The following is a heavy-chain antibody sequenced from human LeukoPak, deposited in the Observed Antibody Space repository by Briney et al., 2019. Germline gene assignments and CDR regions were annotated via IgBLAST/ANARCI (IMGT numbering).Heavy chain of an antibody. CDR3: ARATTYGDADY. CDR2: MYSSGTT. CDR1: GGSISNYY. V-gene: IGHV4-59*01. D-gene: IGHD4-17*01. J-gene: IGHJ4*02. Sequence: TSETLSLTCTVSGGSISNYYCSWIRQPPGKGLQWFGYMYSSGTTNYNPSLKSRVTISVDTSKNQFSLTLSSVTAADTAVYYCARATTYGDADYWGQGTLVTVSS.